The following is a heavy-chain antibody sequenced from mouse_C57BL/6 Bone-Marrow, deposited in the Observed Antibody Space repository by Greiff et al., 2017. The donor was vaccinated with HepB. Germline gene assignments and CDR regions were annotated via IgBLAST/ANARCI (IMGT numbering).Heavy chain of an antibody. D-gene: IGHD2-4*01. CDR3: ARVGAMITTYFDY. Sequence: VQLQQSGPELVKPGASVKISCKASGYAFSSSWMNWVKQRPGKGLEWIGRIYPGDGDTNYNGKFKGKATLTADKSSSTAYMQLSSLTSEDSAVYFCARVGAMITTYFDYWGQGTTLTVSS. J-gene: IGHJ2*01. V-gene: IGHV1-82*01. CDR2: IYPGDGDT. CDR1: GYAFSSSW.